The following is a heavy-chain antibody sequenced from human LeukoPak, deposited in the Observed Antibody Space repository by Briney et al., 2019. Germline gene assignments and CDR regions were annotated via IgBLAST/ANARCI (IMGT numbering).Heavy chain of an antibody. CDR2: ISSSGSNI. J-gene: IGHJ4*02. CDR1: GFTFSNYE. D-gene: IGHD2-8*01. V-gene: IGHV3-48*03. CDR3: AKDRSCTNGVCHGDFDY. Sequence: GGSLRLSCAASGFTFSNYEMNWVRQAPGKGLEWVSYISSSGSNIYYADSVKGRFTISRDNSKNTLYLQMNSLRAEDTGVYYCAKDRSCTNGVCHGDFDYWGQGTLVTVSS.